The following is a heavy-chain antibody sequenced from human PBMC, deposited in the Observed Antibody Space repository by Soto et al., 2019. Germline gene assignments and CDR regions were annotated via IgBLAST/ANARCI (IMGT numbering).Heavy chain of an antibody. CDR3: ARLPTYYVVWSGYPNNAEADD. J-gene: IGHJ4*02. D-gene: IGHD3-3*01. CDR1: GYSFTSYW. Sequence: GESLKISCKGSGYSFTSYWIGWVRQMPGKGLEWMGIIYPGDSDTRDSPSFQGQGTISADESISTAYLQWSSLTASDTAMYYCARLPTYYVVWSGYPNNAEADDWGQGLLVNV. CDR2: IYPGDSDT. V-gene: IGHV5-51*01.